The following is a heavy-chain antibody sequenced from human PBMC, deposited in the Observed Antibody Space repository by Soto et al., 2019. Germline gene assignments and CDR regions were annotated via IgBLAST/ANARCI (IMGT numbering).Heavy chain of an antibody. CDR1: GFSVSNNY. Sequence: EVPLVESGGGLVQPGGSQRLSCVVSGFSVSNNYMSWVRQAPGMRLDWVSVIYADGTTYYVDSVKGRFTISRHNSRNTLYLQMDSLRTEDTAVYYCARGGGPFINSVTNPFDYWGQGTLVTVSS. V-gene: IGHV3-53*04. CDR3: ARGGGPFINSVTNPFDY. CDR2: IYADGTT. J-gene: IGHJ4*02. D-gene: IGHD4-17*01.